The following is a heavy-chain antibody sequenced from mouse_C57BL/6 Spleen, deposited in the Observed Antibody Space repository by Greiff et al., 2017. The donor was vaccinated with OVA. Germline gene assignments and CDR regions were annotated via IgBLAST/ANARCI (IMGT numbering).Heavy chain of an antibody. J-gene: IGHJ4*01. CDR3: AREGYGGAYYAMDY. V-gene: IGHV5-6*01. D-gene: IGHD2-2*01. Sequence: EVQGVESGGDLVKPGGSLKLSCAASGFTFSSYGMSWVRQTPDKRLEWVATISSGGSYTYYPDSVKGRFTISRDNAKNTLYLQMSSLKSEDTAMYYCAREGYGGAYYAMDYWGQGTSVTVSS. CDR2: ISSGGSYT. CDR1: GFTFSSYG.